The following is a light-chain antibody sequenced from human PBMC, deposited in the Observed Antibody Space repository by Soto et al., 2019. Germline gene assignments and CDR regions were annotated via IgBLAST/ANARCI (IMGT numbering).Light chain of an antibody. CDR3: DSYRFYYTRV. CDR2: GVS. Sequence: QSVLTQPASVSGSPGQSITISCTGTSSDVGGYNFVSWYQQHPGRAPKLLSDGVSRRPSGVSNRFSGSKSGDTASLSISGLQAEDKADYYCDSYRFYYTRVFGTGTKVTVL. J-gene: IGLJ1*01. CDR1: SSDVGGYNF. V-gene: IGLV2-14*01.